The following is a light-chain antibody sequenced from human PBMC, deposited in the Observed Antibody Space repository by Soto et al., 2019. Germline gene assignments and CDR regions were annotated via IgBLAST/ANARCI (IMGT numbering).Light chain of an antibody. CDR3: QSFDNSLSGPYV. J-gene: IGLJ1*01. CDR1: SSNIGAGYD. CDR2: VNS. V-gene: IGLV1-40*01. Sequence: QSVLTQPPSVSGAPGQRATISCTGSSSNIGAGYDVHWYQQLPGTAPKLLIYVNSNRPSGVPDRFSGSKSGTSASLAITGLQPEDEADYYCQSFDNSLSGPYVFGTGTKVTVL.